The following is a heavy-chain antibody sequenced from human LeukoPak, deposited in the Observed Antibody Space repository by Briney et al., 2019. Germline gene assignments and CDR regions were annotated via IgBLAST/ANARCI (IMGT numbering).Heavy chain of an antibody. CDR1: EFTFSGYT. Sequence: GGSLRLSCAASEFTFSGYTLNWVRQAPGKGLEWVASISAGSDYSYYALSVRGRFTISRDNAKDSLFLQMNSLRADDTAVYYCARDLGYCSSSNCGHYFYGLDVWGQGTTVAVSS. CDR3: ARDLGYCSSSNCGHYFYGLDV. D-gene: IGHD2-2*01. V-gene: IGHV3-21*01. J-gene: IGHJ6*02. CDR2: ISAGSDYS.